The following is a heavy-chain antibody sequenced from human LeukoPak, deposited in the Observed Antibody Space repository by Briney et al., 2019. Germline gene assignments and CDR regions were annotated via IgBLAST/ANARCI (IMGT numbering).Heavy chain of an antibody. V-gene: IGHV4-38-2*01. CDR2: IYHSGST. CDR1: GYSISSGYY. J-gene: IGHJ4*02. CDR3: ARLWFGELLRPDY. D-gene: IGHD3-10*01. Sequence: SETLSLTCAVPGYSISSGYYWGWIRQPPGKGLEWIGSIYHSGSTYYNPSLKSRVTISVDTSKNQFSLKLSSVTAADTAVYYCARLWFGELLRPDYWGQGTLVTVSS.